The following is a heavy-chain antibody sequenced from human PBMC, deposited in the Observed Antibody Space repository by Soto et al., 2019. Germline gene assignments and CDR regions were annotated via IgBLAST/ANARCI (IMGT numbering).Heavy chain of an antibody. Sequence: SVKVSCKASGGTFSTYTISWVRQAPGQGLEWMGRIIPILGIANYAQKFQGRVTITRDTSASTAYMELSSLRSEDTAVYYCARDPFIAAAGTFDYWGQGTLVTVSS. D-gene: IGHD6-13*01. CDR3: ARDPFIAAAGTFDY. V-gene: IGHV1-69*04. CDR2: IIPILGIA. J-gene: IGHJ4*02. CDR1: GGTFSTYT.